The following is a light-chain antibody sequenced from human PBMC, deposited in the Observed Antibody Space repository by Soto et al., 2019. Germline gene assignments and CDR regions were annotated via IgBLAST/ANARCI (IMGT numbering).Light chain of an antibody. J-gene: IGKJ4*01. CDR1: QSVLYSSNNKNY. CDR3: QQYYNTPF. V-gene: IGKV4-1*01. CDR2: WAS. Sequence: DIVMTQSPDSLAVSLGERATINCKSSQSVLYSSNNKNYLAWYQQKPGQPPKLLIYWASTRESGVPDRFSGSGSGTDFTLTTSSLQAEDGAVYYCQQYYNTPFFGGGTKVEIK.